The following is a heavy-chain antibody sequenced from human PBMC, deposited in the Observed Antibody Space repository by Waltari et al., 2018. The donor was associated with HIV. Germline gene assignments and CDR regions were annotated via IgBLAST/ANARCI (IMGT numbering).Heavy chain of an antibody. CDR3: ARVSGYGDYYYGMDV. D-gene: IGHD4-17*01. V-gene: IGHV1-2*02. Sequence: QVQLVQSGAEVKKPGASVKVSCKASGYTFTRYYMHWVRQAPGQGLEWMGWINPNSGGTNYAQKFQGRVTMTRDTSISTAYMELSRLRSDDTAVYYCARVSGYGDYYYGMDVWGQGTTVTVSS. CDR1: GYTFTRYY. CDR2: INPNSGGT. J-gene: IGHJ6*02.